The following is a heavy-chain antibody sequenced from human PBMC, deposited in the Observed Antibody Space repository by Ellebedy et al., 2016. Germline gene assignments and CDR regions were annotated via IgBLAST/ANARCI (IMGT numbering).Heavy chain of an antibody. V-gene: IGHV3-23*01. CDR2: ISSIGDTR. D-gene: IGHD2-8*02. Sequence: GESLKISXAASGFSFSSYAMSWVRQAPGKGLEWLSGISSIGDTRYYRDSVRGRFTVSRDNFQNTLYLQLNRLSDEDTAVYYCATGGLHLRSYHYRMDVWGQGTTVTVSS. CDR3: ATGGLHLRSYHYRMDV. J-gene: IGHJ6*02. CDR1: GFSFSSYA.